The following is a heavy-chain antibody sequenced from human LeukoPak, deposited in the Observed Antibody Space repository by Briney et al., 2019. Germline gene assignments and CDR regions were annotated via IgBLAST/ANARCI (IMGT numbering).Heavy chain of an antibody. Sequence: GGSLRLSCAASGFTFSSYAMTWVRQAPGKGLEWVSGISDSGGGTYYADSVKGRFTISRDNSKNTLYLQMNSLRAEDTALYYCAKDTHGDYHFDYWGQGTLVTVSS. CDR1: GFTFSSYA. V-gene: IGHV3-23*01. J-gene: IGHJ4*02. D-gene: IGHD4-17*01. CDR3: AKDTHGDYHFDY. CDR2: ISDSGGGT.